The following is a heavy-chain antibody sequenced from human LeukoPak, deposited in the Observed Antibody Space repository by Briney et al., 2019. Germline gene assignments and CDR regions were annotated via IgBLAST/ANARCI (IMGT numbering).Heavy chain of an antibody. CDR3: ARERVVVVAATHSYYYGMDV. V-gene: IGHV3-11*04. CDR2: ISSSGSTI. J-gene: IGHJ6*02. Sequence: GGSLRLSCAASGFTFSDYYMSSIRQAPGKGLEWVSYISSSGSTIYYADSVKGRFTISRDNSKNTLYLQMNSLRAEDTAVYYCARERVVVVAATHSYYYGMDVWGQGTTVTVSS. D-gene: IGHD2-15*01. CDR1: GFTFSDYY.